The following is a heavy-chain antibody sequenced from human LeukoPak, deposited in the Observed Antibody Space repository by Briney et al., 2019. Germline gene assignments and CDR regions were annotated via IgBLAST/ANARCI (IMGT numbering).Heavy chain of an antibody. CDR3: ATGKGWDIVATIGLD. Sequence: ASVKVSCKVSGYTLTELSMHWVRQAPGKGLEWMGGFDPEDGETIYAQKFQGRVTMTEDTSTDTAYMELSSLRSEDTAVCYCATGKGWDIVATIGLDWGQGTLVTVSS. D-gene: IGHD5-12*01. CDR2: FDPEDGET. V-gene: IGHV1-24*01. CDR1: GYTLTELS. J-gene: IGHJ4*02.